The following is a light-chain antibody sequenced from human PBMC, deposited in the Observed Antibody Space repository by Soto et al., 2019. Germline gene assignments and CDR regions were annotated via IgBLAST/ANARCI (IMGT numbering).Light chain of an antibody. CDR3: QQYNNWPRT. V-gene: IGKV3-15*01. CDR1: QSVSSN. CDR2: GAS. Sequence: EIVMSISPATLSVSQGERATLSCRASQSVSSNLAWYQQKPGQAPRLLIYGASTRATGIPARFSGSGSGTEFTLTICSLQSEDFAVYYCQQYNNWPRTFGQGTKVDIK. J-gene: IGKJ1*01.